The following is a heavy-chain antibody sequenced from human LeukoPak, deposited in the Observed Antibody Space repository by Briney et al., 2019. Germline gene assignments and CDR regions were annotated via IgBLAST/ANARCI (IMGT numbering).Heavy chain of an antibody. D-gene: IGHD6-13*01. J-gene: IGHJ4*02. CDR2: IKQDGSER. CDR3: VRAIAAAASY. CDR1: GFTFSDYW. V-gene: IGHV3-7*01. Sequence: GGSLRLSCATSGFTFSDYWMHWVRQAPGRGLEWVTNIKQDGSERYYVDSVKGRFTITRDNAKNSLSLQMNSLRAGDTAVYYCVRAIAAAASYWGQGTLVTVSS.